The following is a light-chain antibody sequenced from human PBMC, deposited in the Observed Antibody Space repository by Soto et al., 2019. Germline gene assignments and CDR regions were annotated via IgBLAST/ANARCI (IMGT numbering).Light chain of an antibody. Sequence: DIVMTQSPDSLAVSLGERATINCKSSQSVLYSSNNKNYLAWYQQKPGQPPKLLIYWASTRESGVPDRFSGSWSGTDFTLTISRLQAEDVAVYYCQQYYSTPPWTFGQGTKVEIK. CDR3: QQYYSTPPWT. CDR2: WAS. CDR1: QSVLYSSNNKNY. J-gene: IGKJ1*01. V-gene: IGKV4-1*01.